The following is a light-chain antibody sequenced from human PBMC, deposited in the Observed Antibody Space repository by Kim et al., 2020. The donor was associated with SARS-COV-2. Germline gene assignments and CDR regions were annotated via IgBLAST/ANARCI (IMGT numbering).Light chain of an antibody. CDR3: QAWDSSRV. Sequence: VSVSQGQTASITCSGDNLGDRYVCWYQQKPGQSPVLVIYHDTKRPSGIPERFSGSNSGNTATLTISGTQTMDEADYYCQAWDSSRVFGGGTQLTVL. V-gene: IGLV3-1*01. CDR1: NLGDRY. J-gene: IGLJ3*02. CDR2: HDT.